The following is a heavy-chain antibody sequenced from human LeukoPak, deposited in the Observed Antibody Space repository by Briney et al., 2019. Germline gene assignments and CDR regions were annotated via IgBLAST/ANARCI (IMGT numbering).Heavy chain of an antibody. V-gene: IGHV4-59*08. J-gene: IGHJ2*01. CDR1: GGSISSYY. CDR3: ARHSGGRDSSGEYWYFDL. D-gene: IGHD3-22*01. Sequence: SETLSLTCTVSGGSISSYYWSWIWQPPGKGLEWIGYIYYSGSTNYNPSLKSRVTISVDTSKNQFSLKLSSVTAADTAVYYCARHSGGRDSSGEYWYFDLWGRGTLVTVSS. CDR2: IYYSGST.